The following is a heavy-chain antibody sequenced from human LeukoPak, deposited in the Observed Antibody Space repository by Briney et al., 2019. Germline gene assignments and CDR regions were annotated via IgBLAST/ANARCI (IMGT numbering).Heavy chain of an antibody. D-gene: IGHD5/OR15-5a*01. Sequence: ASVSVSCKASGYSFTGYYVLWVRQAPGQGLEWMGWVNPRNGDTNYAQKYQGRVTITRDTSINTAYMELNTLKSDDTAVYFCVSGYRYGLREIAYVYYWDVWGEGTTVTVSS. V-gene: IGHV1-2*02. J-gene: IGHJ6*04. CDR3: VSGYRYGLREIAYVYYWDV. CDR1: GYSFTGYY. CDR2: VNPRNGDT.